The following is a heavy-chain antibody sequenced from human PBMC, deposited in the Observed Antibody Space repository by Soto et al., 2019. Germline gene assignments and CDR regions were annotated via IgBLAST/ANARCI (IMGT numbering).Heavy chain of an antibody. V-gene: IGHV4-61*01. Sequence: SQTLSPTCNVSGGSVRSDTYYWILIPQPPGKGLECIGYISYSGSTNYNPSLKSRVTISVDTSKNQFSLKLSSVTAAHPDVYYCASRTVFRPLDCWGQGTLAPDSS. J-gene: IGHJ4*02. CDR2: ISYSGST. CDR1: GGSVRSDTYY. CDR3: ASRTVFRPLDC.